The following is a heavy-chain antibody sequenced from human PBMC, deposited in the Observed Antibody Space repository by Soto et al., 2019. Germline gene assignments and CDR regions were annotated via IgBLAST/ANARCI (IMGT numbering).Heavy chain of an antibody. V-gene: IGHV4-30-4*01. CDR2: IYYSGST. J-gene: IGHJ4*02. CDR1: GGSISSGDYY. Sequence: SETLSLTCTVSGGSISSGDYYWSWIRQPPGKGLEWIGYIYYSGSTYYNPSLKSRVTISVDTSKNQFSLKLSSVTAADTAVYYCARAELGDYGGNSEWGQGTLVTVSS. CDR3: ARAELGDYGGNSE. D-gene: IGHD4-17*01.